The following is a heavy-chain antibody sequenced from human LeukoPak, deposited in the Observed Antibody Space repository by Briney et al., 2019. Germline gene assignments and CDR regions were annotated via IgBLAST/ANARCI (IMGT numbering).Heavy chain of an antibody. CDR3: ARYGSGTYPRFDY. D-gene: IGHD3-10*01. V-gene: IGHV4-59*08. Sequence: SETLSLTCTVSGGSIRGYYWSWIRQPPGKGLEWIGYIYYSGSTHYNPSLQSRVTISVDTSKNQFSLNLTSVTAADTAVYYCARYGSGTYPRFDYWGQGILVTVSS. CDR2: IYYSGST. CDR1: GGSIRGYY. J-gene: IGHJ4*02.